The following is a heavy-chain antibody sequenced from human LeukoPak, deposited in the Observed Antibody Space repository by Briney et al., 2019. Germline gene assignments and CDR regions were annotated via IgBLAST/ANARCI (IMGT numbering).Heavy chain of an antibody. CDR2: IYSGGIT. CDR1: GFTVSSTS. CDR3: ARPRSGSYYFDY. V-gene: IGHV3-66*04. D-gene: IGHD1-26*01. J-gene: IGHJ4*02. Sequence: GGSLRLSCAASGFTVSSTSMSWVRQAPGKGLEWVSLIYSGGITYYADSVRGRFTISRDNSKNTLYLQMSSLRAEDTALYYCARPRSGSYYFDYWGQGTLVTVSS.